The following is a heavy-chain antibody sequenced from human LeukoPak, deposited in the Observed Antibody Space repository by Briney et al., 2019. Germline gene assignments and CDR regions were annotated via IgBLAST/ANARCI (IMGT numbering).Heavy chain of an antibody. V-gene: IGHV1-69*13. CDR1: GGTFSSYA. J-gene: IGHJ6*03. Sequence: SVKVSCKASGGTFSSYAISWVRQAPGQGLEWMGGIIPIFGTANYAQKFQGRVTITADESTSTAYMELSSLRSEDTAVYYCARVRYSSSWYYYYYMDVWGKGTTVTISS. D-gene: IGHD6-13*01. CDR3: ARVRYSSSWYYYYYMDV. CDR2: IIPIFGTA.